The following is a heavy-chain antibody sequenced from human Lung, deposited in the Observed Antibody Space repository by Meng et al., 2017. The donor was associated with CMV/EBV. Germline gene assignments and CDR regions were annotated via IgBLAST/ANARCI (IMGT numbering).Heavy chain of an antibody. CDR2: ISFDGKKE. CDR3: ARDAGSGQYYYDSRGYYDY. J-gene: IGHJ4*02. V-gene: IGHV3-30*04. Sequence: GGPLRLXCAASGFTFSSFAMHWVRQAPGKGLEWVAMISFDGKKESYADSVKGRFTVSRDDSKTTVYLQMNSLRSEDTAVYYCARDAGSGQYYYDSRGYYDYWGKGNXVNGSS. D-gene: IGHD3-22*01. CDR1: GFTFSSFA.